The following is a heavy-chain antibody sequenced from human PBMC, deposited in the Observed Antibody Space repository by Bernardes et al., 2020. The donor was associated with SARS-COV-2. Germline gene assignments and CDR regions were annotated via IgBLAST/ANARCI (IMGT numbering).Heavy chain of an antibody. CDR1: GFTFSNYY. Sequence: GGSLRLSCVVSGFTFSNYYMHWVRQAPGKGLEYVSVISSDGGRTYYADSVKGRFTISRDNSKNTLSLQMGGLRPEDTAVYYCARLIGYYGDSGYGQWGQGTLVTVSS. V-gene: IGHV3-64*02. CDR3: ARLIGYYGDSGYGQ. J-gene: IGHJ4*02. CDR2: ISSDGGRT. D-gene: IGHD3-22*01.